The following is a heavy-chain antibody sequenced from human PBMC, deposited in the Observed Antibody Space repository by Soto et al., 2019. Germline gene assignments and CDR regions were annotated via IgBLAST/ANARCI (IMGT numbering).Heavy chain of an antibody. J-gene: IGHJ4*02. Sequence: QVQLVESGGGVVQPGRSLRLSCAASGFTFSSYGMHWVRQAPGKGLEWVAVISYDGSNKYYADSVKGRFTISRDNSKNTLYLQMNSLRAEDTAVYYCAEVGPIAAAGYFDYWGQGTLVTVSS. D-gene: IGHD6-13*01. V-gene: IGHV3-30*18. CDR2: ISYDGSNK. CDR1: GFTFSSYG. CDR3: AEVGPIAAAGYFDY.